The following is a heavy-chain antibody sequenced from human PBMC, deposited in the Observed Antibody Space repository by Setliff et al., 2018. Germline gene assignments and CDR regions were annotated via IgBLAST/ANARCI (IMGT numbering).Heavy chain of an antibody. CDR1: GGSISPYF. CDR3: VRDRTAYSYGLDV. Sequence: SETLSLTCSVSGGSISPYFWSWIRQPPGKGLEWIGYIYHNGNTNFNPSLKTRVTVSVDTSKNQFALNLTSVTAADTAVYYCVRDRTAYSYGLDVWGQGTTVTVSS. V-gene: IGHV4-59*01. CDR2: IYHNGNT. D-gene: IGHD5-18*01. J-gene: IGHJ6*02.